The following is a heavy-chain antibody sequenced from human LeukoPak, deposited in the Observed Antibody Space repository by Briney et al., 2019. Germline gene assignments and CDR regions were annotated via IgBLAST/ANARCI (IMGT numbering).Heavy chain of an antibody. V-gene: IGHV1-2*02. CDR3: ARDQNPGPDTYYYDSSGYSP. CDR1: GYTFTGYY. D-gene: IGHD3-22*01. CDR2: INPNSGGT. Sequence: ASVKVSCKAPGYTFTGYYMHWVRQAPGQGLEWMGWINPNSGGTNYAQKFRGRVTMTRDTSISTAYMELSRLRSDDTAVYYCARDQNPGPDTYYYDSSGYSPWGQGTLVTVSS. J-gene: IGHJ5*02.